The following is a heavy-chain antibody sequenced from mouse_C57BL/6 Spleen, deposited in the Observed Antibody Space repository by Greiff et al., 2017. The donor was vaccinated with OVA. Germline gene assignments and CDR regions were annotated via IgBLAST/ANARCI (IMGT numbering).Heavy chain of an antibody. J-gene: IGHJ4*01. CDR1: GYTFTGYW. D-gene: IGHD1-1*01. CDR3: ARSDIYYYGSSHYYAMDY. Sequence: QVQLKQSGAELMKPGASVKLSCKATGYTFTGYWIEWVKQRPGHGLEWIGEILPGSGSTNYNEKFKGKATFTADTSSNTAYMQLSSLTTEDSAIYYCARSDIYYYGSSHYYAMDYWGQGTSVTVSS. V-gene: IGHV1-9*01. CDR2: ILPGSGST.